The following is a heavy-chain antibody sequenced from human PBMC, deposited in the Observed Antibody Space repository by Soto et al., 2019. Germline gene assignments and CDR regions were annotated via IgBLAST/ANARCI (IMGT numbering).Heavy chain of an antibody. V-gene: IGHV4-31*03. D-gene: IGHD6-13*01. CDR1: GGSISSGGYY. CDR3: GRWTPPSSRGHMDDQWFDT. Sequence: PSETLSLTCTVSGGSISSGGYYWSWLRQHPGKGLEWIGYIYYSGSTYYNPSLRSRVTISVDTSKNQFSLKLSSVTAADTAVCYCGRWTPPSSRGHMDDQWFDTWGQATLAKVSS. J-gene: IGHJ5*02. CDR2: IYYSGST.